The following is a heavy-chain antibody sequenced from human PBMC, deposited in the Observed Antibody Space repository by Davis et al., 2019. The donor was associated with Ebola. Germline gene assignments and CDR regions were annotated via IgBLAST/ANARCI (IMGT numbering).Heavy chain of an antibody. D-gene: IGHD3-3*01. J-gene: IGHJ4*02. CDR2: ISRGSGTI. CDR1: GFTFSSYS. Sequence: GESLKISCAASGFTFSSYSLNWVRQAPGKGLEWVSYISRGSGTIHYADSVKGRFTISRDNAKNSLYLQMNTLRDEDTAVYYCATVSDFWSGYLDSWGQGTLVTVSS. V-gene: IGHV3-48*02. CDR3: ATVSDFWSGYLDS.